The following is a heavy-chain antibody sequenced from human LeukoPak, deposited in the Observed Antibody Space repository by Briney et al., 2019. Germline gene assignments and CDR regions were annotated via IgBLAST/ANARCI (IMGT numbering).Heavy chain of an antibody. D-gene: IGHD6-6*01. CDR2: IYTSGGT. J-gene: IGHJ4*02. CDR3: ARLTRLSTSPDRYYLDY. Sequence: SETLSLTCTVSGDSISSYYWSWIRQPPGKGLEWIGYIYTSGGTNYVPSLKGRVTISIDTSKNQFSLKLSSVTAADSAVYYCARLTRLSTSPDRYYLDYWGQGTLVTVSS. CDR1: GDSISSYY. V-gene: IGHV4-4*09.